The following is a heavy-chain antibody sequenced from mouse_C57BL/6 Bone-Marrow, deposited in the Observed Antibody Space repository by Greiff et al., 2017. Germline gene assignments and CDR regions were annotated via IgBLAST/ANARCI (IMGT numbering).Heavy chain of an antibody. CDR1: GYTFTSYW. CDR3: ARAGYGNWYFDV. V-gene: IGHV1-50*01. J-gene: IGHJ1*03. Sequence: VQLQQPGAELVKPGASVKLSCKASGYTFTSYWMQWVKQRPGQGLEWIGEIDPSDSYTNYNQKFKGKATLTVDTSSSTAYMQLSILTSEDSAVYYCARAGYGNWYFDVWGTGTTVTVSS. D-gene: IGHD1-1*02. CDR2: IDPSDSYT.